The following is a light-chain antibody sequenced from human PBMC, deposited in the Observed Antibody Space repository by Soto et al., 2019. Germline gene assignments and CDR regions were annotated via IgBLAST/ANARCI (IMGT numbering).Light chain of an antibody. V-gene: IGLV6-57*02. CDR1: SGSIASNY. Sequence: NFMLTQPHSVSESPGKTVTISCTGSSGSIASNYVQWFQQRPGSAPTTVIYEDNKRPSGVPDRFSGSIDSSSNSASLTISGLKTADEADYYCQSYGDNNQVFGGGTQLTVL. J-gene: IGLJ3*02. CDR2: EDN. CDR3: QSYGDNNQV.